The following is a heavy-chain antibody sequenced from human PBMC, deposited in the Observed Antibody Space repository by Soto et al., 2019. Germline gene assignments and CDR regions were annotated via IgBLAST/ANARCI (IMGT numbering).Heavy chain of an antibody. D-gene: IGHD2-2*01. CDR3: ARGMPPYYYYGMDV. J-gene: IGHJ6*02. Sequence: GGSLRLSCAASGFTFSSYAMHWVRQAPGKGLEWVAVISYDGSNKYYADSVKGRFTISRDNSKNTLYLQMNSLRAEDTAVYYCARGMPPYYYYGMDVWGQGTTVTVS. CDR1: GFTFSSYA. CDR2: ISYDGSNK. V-gene: IGHV3-30-3*01.